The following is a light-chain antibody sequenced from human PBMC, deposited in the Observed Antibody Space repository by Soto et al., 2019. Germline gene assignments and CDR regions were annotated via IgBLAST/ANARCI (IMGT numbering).Light chain of an antibody. CDR1: QTVLYTSNY. CDR3: QEYYTAPVT. J-gene: IGKJ1*01. V-gene: IGKV4-1*01. CDR2: WAS. Sequence: DIVMTQSPDSLAVSLGERATINCKSSQTVLYTSNYLAWYQQKPGQPPKLLIYWASTRESGVPDRFRGSGSGTDFTPTISSLQAEDVAVYYCQEYYTAPVTFGQGTKVEIK.